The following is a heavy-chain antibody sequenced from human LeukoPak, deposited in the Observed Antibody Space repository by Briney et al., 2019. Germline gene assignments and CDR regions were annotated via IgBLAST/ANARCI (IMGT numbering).Heavy chain of an antibody. J-gene: IGHJ3*02. CDR3: AKDGGSYWDAFDI. V-gene: IGHV3-21*04. D-gene: IGHD1-26*01. Sequence: GGSLRLSCAASGFTFSSYSMNWVRQAPGKGLEWVSSISSSSSYIYYADSVKGRFTISRDNAKNSLYLQMNSLRAEDTALYYCAKDGGSYWDAFDIWGQGTMVTVSS. CDR2: ISSSSSYI. CDR1: GFTFSSYS.